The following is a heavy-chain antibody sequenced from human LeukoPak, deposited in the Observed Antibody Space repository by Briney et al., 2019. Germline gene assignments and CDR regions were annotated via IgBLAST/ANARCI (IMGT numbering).Heavy chain of an antibody. Sequence: SETLSLTCAVYGGSFSGYYWSWIRQPPGKRLEWIGEINHSGSTNYNPSLKSRVTISVDTSKNQFSLKLSSVTAADTAVYYCARGRAPAGGCTNGVCPNHGYYFDYWGQGTLVTVSS. CDR3: ARGRAPAGGCTNGVCPNHGYYFDY. D-gene: IGHD2-8*01. V-gene: IGHV4-34*01. CDR2: INHSGST. J-gene: IGHJ4*02. CDR1: GGSFSGYY.